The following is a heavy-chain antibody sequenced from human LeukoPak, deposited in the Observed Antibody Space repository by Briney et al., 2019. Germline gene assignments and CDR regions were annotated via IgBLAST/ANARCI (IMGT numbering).Heavy chain of an antibody. J-gene: IGHJ4*02. D-gene: IGHD4-17*01. Sequence: GRSLRLSCAASGFTFSSYGMHWVRLAPGKGLEWVAVISYDGSNKYYADSVKGRFTISRDNSKNTLYLQMNSLRAEDTAVYYCAKDSYGDYAVDYWGQGTLVTVSS. CDR3: AKDSYGDYAVDY. CDR2: ISYDGSNK. V-gene: IGHV3-30*18. CDR1: GFTFSSYG.